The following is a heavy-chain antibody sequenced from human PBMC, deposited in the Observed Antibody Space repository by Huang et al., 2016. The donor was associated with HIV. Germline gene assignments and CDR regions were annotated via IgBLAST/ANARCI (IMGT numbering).Heavy chain of an antibody. CDR1: GFSFSDYA. Sequence: EVQLLESGGGLVQAGGSQRLSCAASGFSFSDYAMTWVRQAPGEGLEWVSAIRGSGTTYYRDSVKGRFTISRDNSKNTLFLQTNSLRVEDTDVYYCAKIISNWPLYYMDVWGKGTTVTVSS. CDR2: IRGSGTT. CDR3: AKIISNWPLYYMDV. V-gene: IGHV3-23*01. J-gene: IGHJ6*03. D-gene: IGHD6-13*01.